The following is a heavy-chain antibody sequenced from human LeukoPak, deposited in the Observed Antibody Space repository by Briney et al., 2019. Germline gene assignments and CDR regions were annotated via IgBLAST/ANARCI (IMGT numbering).Heavy chain of an antibody. CDR2: IYSGGST. Sequence: GGSLRLSCVASGFTFSSYSMSWVRQAPGKGLEWVSVIYSGGSTYYADSVKGRFTISRDNSKNTLYLQMNSLRAEDTAVYYCARGRGTVGYWGQGTLVTVSS. CDR3: ARGRGTVGY. J-gene: IGHJ4*02. V-gene: IGHV3-53*01. CDR1: GFTFSSYS. D-gene: IGHD4-23*01.